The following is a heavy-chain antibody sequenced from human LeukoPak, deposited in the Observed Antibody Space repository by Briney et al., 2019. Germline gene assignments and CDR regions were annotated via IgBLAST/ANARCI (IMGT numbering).Heavy chain of an antibody. CDR3: ARDRRGITGTEWFDP. Sequence: PGGSLRLSCEGSGFTFGDYGMGCVRQAPGKGPEGVSGISWNSDSTGYPDSVKGRFTISRDNAKNSLYLQMNSLRVEDTALYYCARDRRGITGTEWFDPWGQGTLVTVSS. V-gene: IGHV3-20*04. CDR1: GFTFGDYG. CDR2: ISWNSDST. J-gene: IGHJ5*02. D-gene: IGHD1-20*01.